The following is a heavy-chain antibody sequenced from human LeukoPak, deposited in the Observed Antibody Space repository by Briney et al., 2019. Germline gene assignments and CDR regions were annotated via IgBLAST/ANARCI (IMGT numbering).Heavy chain of an antibody. CDR1: GFTFSSYA. CDR3: AKNPDYDILTRTSFDY. J-gene: IGHJ4*02. Sequence: PGGSLRLSCAASGFTFSSYAMSWVRQAPGKGLEWVSSISDSGGNTKYADSVKGRFTISRDNSKNTLYLQMNSLRAEDTAVYYCAKNPDYDILTRTSFDYWGQGALVTVPS. CDR2: ISDSGGNT. V-gene: IGHV3-23*01. D-gene: IGHD3-9*01.